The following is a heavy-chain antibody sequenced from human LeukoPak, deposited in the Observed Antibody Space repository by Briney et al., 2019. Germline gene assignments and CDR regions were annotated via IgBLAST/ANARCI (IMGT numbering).Heavy chain of an antibody. V-gene: IGHV5-51*01. J-gene: IGHJ4*02. CDR2: IYPGDSDT. D-gene: IGHD5-18*01. CDR1: GYSFTSYW. Sequence: GESLKISCKGSGYSFTSYWIGWVRQMPGKGLEWMGIIYPGDSDTRYSPSFQGQVTISADKSISTAYLQWSSLKASDTAMYYCARQIKDPGTAMFGTVYYFDYWGQGTLVTVSS. CDR3: ARQIKDPGTAMFGTVYYFDY.